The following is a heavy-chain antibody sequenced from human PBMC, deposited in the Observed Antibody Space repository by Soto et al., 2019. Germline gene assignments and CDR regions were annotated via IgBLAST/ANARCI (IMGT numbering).Heavy chain of an antibody. CDR3: ARDWEFGGHPRCLGY. Sequence: EVKLLESGGGLVQPGGSLRLSCEASGFSFSTYAMSWVRQAPGKGLEWVSAIAGSGGPTYYADSVKGRFTISRDNSKNTLFLQMNSLRAEDSALYYCARDWEFGGHPRCLGYWGQGTLVTVSS. D-gene: IGHD3-10*01. J-gene: IGHJ4*02. CDR2: IAGSGGPT. CDR1: GFSFSTYA. V-gene: IGHV3-23*01.